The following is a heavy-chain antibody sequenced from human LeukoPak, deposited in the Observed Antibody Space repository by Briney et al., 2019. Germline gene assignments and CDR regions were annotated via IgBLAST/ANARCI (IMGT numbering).Heavy chain of an antibody. D-gene: IGHD6-13*01. V-gene: IGHV4-4*07. CDR3: ARGRRHIWEAGNFDM. CDR2: FYKSEST. J-gene: IGHJ3*02. CDR1: GGSISGYY. Sequence: PSETLSLTRTVSGGSISGYYWSWIRQPAGKGLEWIGRFYKSESTNYNPSLKSRVTTSVDTSRNQFSLKLTSVTAADTAVYYCARGRRHIWEAGNFDMWGRGTMVTVSS.